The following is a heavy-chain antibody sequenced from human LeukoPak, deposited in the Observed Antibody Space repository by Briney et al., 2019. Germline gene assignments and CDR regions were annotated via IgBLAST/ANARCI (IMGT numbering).Heavy chain of an antibody. Sequence: QPGGSLRLSCAASGFTFSSYAMSWVRQAPGKGLEWVSRINSDDSIINYADSVKGRFTISRDNAKNTLYLQMNSLRAEDTAVYYCARAGNYRFDYWGQGTLVTVSS. D-gene: IGHD1-7*01. V-gene: IGHV3-74*01. CDR3: ARAGNYRFDY. J-gene: IGHJ4*02. CDR1: GFTFSSYA. CDR2: INSDDSII.